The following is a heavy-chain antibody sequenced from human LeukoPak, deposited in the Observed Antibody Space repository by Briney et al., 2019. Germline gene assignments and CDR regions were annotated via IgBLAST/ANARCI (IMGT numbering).Heavy chain of an antibody. CDR2: INSDGSTT. Sequence: PGGSRKLSCAAYGFTFSDYWMQWLRQPPDEGLVWVSRINSDGSTTNYADTVKGRFTISRDNAKSTLYLHMDSLRAEDTAIYYCARGDTRYKKFPHWGQGTLVTVSS. J-gene: IGHJ1*01. CDR3: ARGDTRYKKFPH. V-gene: IGHV3-74*01. CDR1: GFTFSDYW. D-gene: IGHD3-9*01.